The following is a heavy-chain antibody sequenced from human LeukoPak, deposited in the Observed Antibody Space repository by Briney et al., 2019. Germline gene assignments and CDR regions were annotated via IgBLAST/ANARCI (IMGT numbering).Heavy chain of an antibody. D-gene: IGHD3-9*01. CDR2: INPNSGGT. CDR1: GYTFTGYY. J-gene: IGHJ3*02. V-gene: IGHV1-2*02. Sequence: GASVKVSCKASGYTFTGYYMHWVRQAPGQGLEWMGWINPNSGGTNYAQKFQGRVTMTRDTSISTAYMELSRLRSDDTAVYYCARDRFGDYDILTGPPSAFDIWGQGTMVTVSS. CDR3: ARDRFGDYDILTGPPSAFDI.